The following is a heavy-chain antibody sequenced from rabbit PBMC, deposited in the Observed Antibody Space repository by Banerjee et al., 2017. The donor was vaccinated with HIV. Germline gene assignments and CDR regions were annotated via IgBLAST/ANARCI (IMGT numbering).Heavy chain of an antibody. Sequence: QQQLVESGGGLVKPGASLTLTCKASGVDFSSVGISWVRQVSGKGLEWIGYIYPDYDSTDYASWVNGRFTISFDNAQNTVALKMTSLTAADTATYFCARATYTGGGYAGSYGMDLWGPGTLVTVS. V-gene: IGHV1S47*01. D-gene: IGHD8-1*01. CDR3: ARATYTGGGYAGSYGMDL. J-gene: IGHJ6*01. CDR2: IYPDYDST. CDR1: GVDFSSVG.